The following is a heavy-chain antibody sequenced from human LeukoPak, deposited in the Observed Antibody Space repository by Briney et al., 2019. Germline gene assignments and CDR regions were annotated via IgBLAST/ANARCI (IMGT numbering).Heavy chain of an antibody. J-gene: IGHJ4*02. V-gene: IGHV1-69*05. CDR3: ARQAKYYYDSSGYYLPDY. D-gene: IGHD3-22*01. Sequence: ASVKVSRKASGGTFSSYAISWVRQAPGQGLEWMGRIIPIFGTANYAQKFQGRVTITTDESTSTAYMELSSLRSEDTAVYYCARQAKYYYDSSGYYLPDYWGQGTLVTVSS. CDR1: GGTFSSYA. CDR2: IIPIFGTA.